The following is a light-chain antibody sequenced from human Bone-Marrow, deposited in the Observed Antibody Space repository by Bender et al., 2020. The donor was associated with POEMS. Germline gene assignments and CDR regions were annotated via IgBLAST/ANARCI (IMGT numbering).Light chain of an antibody. J-gene: IGLJ1*01. CDR3: CSYADTSTFDV. Sequence: QSVLTQPASVSGSPGQSITISCTGSSSDVGGYNYVSWYQQHPGQAPKLLIYEGTKRPSGVSNRFSGSKSGNTASLTISGLQAEDEADYFCCSYADTSTFDVFGTGTKVTV. CDR1: SSDVGGYNY. V-gene: IGLV2-23*03. CDR2: EGT.